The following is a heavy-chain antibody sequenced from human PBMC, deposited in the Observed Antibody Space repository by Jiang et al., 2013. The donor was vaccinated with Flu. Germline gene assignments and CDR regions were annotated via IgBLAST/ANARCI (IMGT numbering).Heavy chain of an antibody. V-gene: IGHV3-30*18. CDR3: AKDSEYYYGSGSFNWFDP. J-gene: IGHJ5*02. D-gene: IGHD3-10*01. CDR2: ISYDGSNK. Sequence: LEWVAVISYDGSNKYYADSVKGRFTISRDNSKNTLYLQMNSLRAEDTAVYYCAKDSEYYYGSGSFNWFDPWGQGTLVTVSS.